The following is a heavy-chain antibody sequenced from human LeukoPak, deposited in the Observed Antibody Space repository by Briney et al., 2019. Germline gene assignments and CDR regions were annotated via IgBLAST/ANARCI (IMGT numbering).Heavy chain of an antibody. V-gene: IGHV3-21*01. CDR3: ASTLAVAGFDY. Sequence: GGSLRLSCVASGFTFSSYAMHWVRQAPGKGLEWVSSISSSSSYIYYADSVKGRFTISRDNAKNSLYLQMNSLRAEDTAVYYCASTLAVAGFDYWGQGTLVTVSS. D-gene: IGHD6-19*01. J-gene: IGHJ4*02. CDR2: ISSSSSYI. CDR1: GFTFSSYA.